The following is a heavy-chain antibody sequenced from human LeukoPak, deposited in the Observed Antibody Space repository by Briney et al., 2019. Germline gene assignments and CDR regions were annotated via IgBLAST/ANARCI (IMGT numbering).Heavy chain of an antibody. D-gene: IGHD3-3*01. CDR1: GGTFSTYA. V-gene: IGHV1-69*13. CDR2: IIPIFGTA. Sequence: SVTVSCTASGGTFSTYAISWVRQAPRQGLEWIGEIIPIFGTANYAQKFQGRVTITADESTSTAYMELSSLRSEDTAVYYCARAEDYDFWSGYPNNWFDPWGQGTLVTVSS. J-gene: IGHJ5*02. CDR3: ARAEDYDFWSGYPNNWFDP.